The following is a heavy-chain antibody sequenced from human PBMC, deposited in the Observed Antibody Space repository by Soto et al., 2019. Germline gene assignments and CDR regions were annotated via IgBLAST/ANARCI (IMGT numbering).Heavy chain of an antibody. Sequence: QVQLVQSGAEVKKPGASVKVSCKASGYTFTKFGISWVRQAPGQGLDWMGWISAYTGNTNYAQNFQGRVTMTTDTPRSTAYMERRSLRSDDTAVYYCARGGNPIDYWGKGTLVTVSS. D-gene: IGHD3-16*01. V-gene: IGHV1-18*01. CDR3: ARGGNPIDY. CDR2: ISAYTGNT. J-gene: IGHJ4*02. CDR1: GYTFTKFG.